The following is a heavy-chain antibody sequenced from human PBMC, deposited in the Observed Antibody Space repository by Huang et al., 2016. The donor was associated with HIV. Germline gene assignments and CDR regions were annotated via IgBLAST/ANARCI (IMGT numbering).Heavy chain of an antibody. CDR3: AKGGSAAAVLDF. CDR2: ISYGGKTK. D-gene: IGHD6-13*01. CDR1: GFTFSLYG. V-gene: IGHV3-30*18. J-gene: IGHJ4*02. Sequence: QVQLVESGGGVVQPGRSLRIYCAASGFTFSLYGMHWVRQAPGKGREWVAVISYGGKTKYYDESVKGRFTIARENSKTTLYLQMNRLRVEDTALYYCAKGGSAAAVLDFWGQGTLVTVSS.